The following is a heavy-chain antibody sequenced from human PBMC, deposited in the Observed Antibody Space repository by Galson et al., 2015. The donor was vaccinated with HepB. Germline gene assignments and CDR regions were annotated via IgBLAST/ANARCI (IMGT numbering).Heavy chain of an antibody. CDR1: GYTFTNYA. J-gene: IGHJ6*03. V-gene: IGHV1-18*01. D-gene: IGHD1-7*01. CDR2: ISASNGNT. CDR3: ARESGSWNSYHMHV. Sequence: SVKVSCKVSGYTFTNYAISWVRQAPGQGLEWMGWISASNGNTNNAQKFQGRVTMTTDTSTSTVYMELRSLRSDDTAVYYCARESGSWNSYHMHVWGKGTTVTVSS.